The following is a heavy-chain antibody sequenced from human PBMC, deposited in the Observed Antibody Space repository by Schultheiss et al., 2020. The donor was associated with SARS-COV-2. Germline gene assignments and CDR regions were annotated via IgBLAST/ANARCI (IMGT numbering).Heavy chain of an antibody. J-gene: IGHJ5*02. CDR2: INHSGST. CDR1: GGSISSYY. CDR3: ARVVGAPPAFDP. Sequence: SETLSLTCTVSGGSISSYYWSWIRQPPGKGLEWIGEINHSGSTNYNPSLKSRVTISVDTSKNQFSLKLSSVTAADTAVYYCARVVGAPPAFDPWDQGTLVTVSS. V-gene: IGHV4-34*01. D-gene: IGHD1-26*01.